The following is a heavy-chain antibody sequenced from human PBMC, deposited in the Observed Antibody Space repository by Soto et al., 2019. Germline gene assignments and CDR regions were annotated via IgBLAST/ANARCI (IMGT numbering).Heavy chain of an antibody. J-gene: IGHJ6*02. D-gene: IGHD3-3*01. CDR2: INPNSGGT. CDR1: GYTFTGYY. CDR3: ARDITGYDFWSGYPPHPYGMDV. Sequence: ASVKVSCKASGYTFTGYYIHWVRQAPGQGLEWMGWINPNSGGTNYAQKFQGWVTMTRDTSISTAYMELSRLRSDDTAVYYCARDITGYDFWSGYPPHPYGMDVWG. V-gene: IGHV1-2*04.